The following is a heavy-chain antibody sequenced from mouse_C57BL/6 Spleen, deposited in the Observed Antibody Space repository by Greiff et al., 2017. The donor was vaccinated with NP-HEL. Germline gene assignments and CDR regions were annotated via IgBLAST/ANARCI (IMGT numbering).Heavy chain of an antibody. CDR1: GFTFSDYG. J-gene: IGHJ1*03. D-gene: IGHD4-1*01. CDR2: ISNLAYSI. V-gene: IGHV5-15*01. CDR3: ARRTGTGYWYFDV. Sequence: EVHLVESGGGLVQPGGSLKLSCAASGFTFSDYGMAWVRQAPRKGPEWVAFISNLAYSIYYADTVTGRFTISRENAKNTLYLEMSSLRSEDTAMYYCARRTGTGYWYFDVWGTGTTVTVSS.